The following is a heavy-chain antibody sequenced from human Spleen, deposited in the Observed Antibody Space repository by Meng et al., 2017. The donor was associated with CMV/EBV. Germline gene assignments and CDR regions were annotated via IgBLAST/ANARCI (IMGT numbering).Heavy chain of an antibody. J-gene: IGHJ2*01. CDR2: IKQDGSEK. D-gene: IGHD6-13*01. Sequence: GESLKISCAASGFTFSSYWMSWVRQAPGKGLEWVANIKQDGSEKYYVDSVKGRFTISRDNAKNSLYLQMNSLRAEDTAVYYCARSGSSWYVSPENWYFDPWGRGTLVTVSS. V-gene: IGHV3-7*01. CDR1: GFTFSSYW. CDR3: ARSGSSWYVSPENWYFDP.